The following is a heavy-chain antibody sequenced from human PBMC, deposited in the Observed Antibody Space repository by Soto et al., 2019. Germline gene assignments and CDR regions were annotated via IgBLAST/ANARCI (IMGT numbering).Heavy chain of an antibody. CDR1: GYTFTNHG. V-gene: IGHV1-18*04. CDR3: ARDFYPVAYFFDY. CDR2: VSGYNDKT. D-gene: IGHD2-21*01. J-gene: IGHJ4*02. Sequence: QVQLVQSGAELKKPGASVKVSCKASGYTFTNHGISWVRQAPGQGLEWVGWVSGYNDKTKSAQKLQGRVTMTTDTSTNKADMELRSLRSDDTAVYFCARDFYPVAYFFDYWGQGTLVTVSS.